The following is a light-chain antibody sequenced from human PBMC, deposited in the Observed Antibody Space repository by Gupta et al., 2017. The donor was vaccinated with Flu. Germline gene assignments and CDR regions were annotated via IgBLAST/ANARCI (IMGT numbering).Light chain of an antibody. CDR3: QQTNNAPRT. CDR1: QSVRNY. Sequence: SLSASVGDRVTMTCRASQSVRNYINWYQQKPGKAPKLLIYASSSLQRGVPSRFSGGGFETDFSLTISSLQLEDFATYYCQQTNNAPRTFGPGTRV. CDR2: ASS. J-gene: IGKJ1*01. V-gene: IGKV1-39*01.